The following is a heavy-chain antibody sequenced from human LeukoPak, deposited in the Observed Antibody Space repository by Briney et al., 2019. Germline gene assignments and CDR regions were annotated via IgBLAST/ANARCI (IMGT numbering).Heavy chain of an antibody. CDR1: GFTFSDYY. V-gene: IGHV3-11*05. CDR2: ISSSSSYT. D-gene: IGHD4-23*01. J-gene: IGHJ4*02. CDR3: ARDDYGGPTW. Sequence: PGGSLRLSCAASGFTFSDYYMSWIRQAPGKGLEWVSYISSSSSYTNYADSAKGRFTISRDNAKNSLYLQMNSLRAEDTAVYYCARDDYGGPTWWGQGTLVTVSS.